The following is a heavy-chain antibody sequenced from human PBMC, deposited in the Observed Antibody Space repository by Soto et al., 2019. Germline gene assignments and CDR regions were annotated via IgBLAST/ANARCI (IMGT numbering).Heavy chain of an antibody. Sequence: PSETLSLTCAVYGGSFSGYYWSWIRQPPGKGLEWIGEINHSGSTNYNPSIKSRVTISVDTSKNQFSLKLNSVTAADTALYYCARLAGDYYDSSGYYPYYYYYGMDVWGQGTTVTVSS. CDR3: ARLAGDYYDSSGYYPYYYYYGMDV. D-gene: IGHD3-22*01. CDR1: GGSFSGYY. J-gene: IGHJ6*02. CDR2: INHSGST. V-gene: IGHV4-34*01.